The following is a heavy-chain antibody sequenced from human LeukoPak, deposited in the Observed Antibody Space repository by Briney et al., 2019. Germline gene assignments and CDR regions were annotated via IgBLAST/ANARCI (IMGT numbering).Heavy chain of an antibody. CDR3: ARESGYAVGDF. J-gene: IGHJ4*02. CDR1: GFTFSSYW. Sequence: PGGSLRLSCAASGFTFSSYWMSWVRQAPGKGLEWASVIYNDGRTYYADSVKGRFIISKDISKNTLYLQMNNLRADDTALYYCARESGYAVGDFWGRGTLVTVSS. V-gene: IGHV3-53*01. D-gene: IGHD2-2*01. CDR2: IYNDGRT.